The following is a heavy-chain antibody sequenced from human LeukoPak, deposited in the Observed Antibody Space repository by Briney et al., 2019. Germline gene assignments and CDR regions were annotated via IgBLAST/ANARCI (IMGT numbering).Heavy chain of an antibody. CDR3: ARHLGLGSYFDY. Sequence: SETLSLTCAVSGYSISSGYYWGWLRQPPGKGLEWIGSIYHSGSTYYNPSVKRRVPISGDTSKNQLSLKVSSVTAADTAVYYCARHLGLGSYFDYWGQETLVTVSS. D-gene: IGHD7-27*01. CDR2: IYHSGST. J-gene: IGHJ4*02. CDR1: GYSISSGYY. V-gene: IGHV4-38-2*01.